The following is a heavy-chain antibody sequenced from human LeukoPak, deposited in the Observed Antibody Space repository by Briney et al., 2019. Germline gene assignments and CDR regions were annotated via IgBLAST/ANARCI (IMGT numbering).Heavy chain of an antibody. CDR3: ARADRLHGGSYLIGP. D-gene: IGHD2-21*01. J-gene: IGHJ5*02. Sequence: EASVKVSCKTSGYSFTDYYMHWVRQAPGQGLEWMGWINPNSGGTSSAQKFQGRVTVTRDTSITTVYMEVSWLTSDDTAIYYCARADRLHGGSYLIGPWGQGTLVTVSS. CDR1: GYSFTDYY. CDR2: INPNSGGT. V-gene: IGHV1-2*02.